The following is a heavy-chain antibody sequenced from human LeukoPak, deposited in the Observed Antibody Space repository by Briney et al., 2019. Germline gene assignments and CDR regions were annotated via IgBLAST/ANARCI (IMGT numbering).Heavy chain of an antibody. J-gene: IGHJ3*02. CDR2: IYYTGST. D-gene: IGHD1-26*01. CDR3: ATPWAGIVGATGDDAFDI. V-gene: IGHV4-61*01. Sequence: PSETLSLTCTVSGGSVTSGSYYWGWIRQPPGKGLEWIGFIYYTGSTKYNPSLKSRVTSSVDTSKNQFSLKLSSVTAADTAVYYCATPWAGIVGATGDDAFDIWGQGTMVTVSS. CDR1: GGSVTSGSYY.